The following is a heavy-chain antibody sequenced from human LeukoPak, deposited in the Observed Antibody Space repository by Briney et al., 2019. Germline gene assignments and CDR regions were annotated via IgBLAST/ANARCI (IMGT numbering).Heavy chain of an antibody. J-gene: IGHJ4*02. CDR2: ISYDGSNN. D-gene: IGHD6-19*01. CDR1: GFIFSSYG. CDR3: AKTLGSGWVAYYFDY. V-gene: IGHV3-30*18. Sequence: GGSLRLSCAAPGFIFSSYGMHWVCRARGKGLEWVAVISYDGSNNYYADSVKGRFTISRDNSKNTLHLQMNSLRAEDTAMYYCAKTLGSGWVAYYFDYWGQGTLVTVSS.